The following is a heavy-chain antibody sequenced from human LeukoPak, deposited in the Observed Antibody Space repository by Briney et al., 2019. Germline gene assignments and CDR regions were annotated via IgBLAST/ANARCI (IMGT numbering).Heavy chain of an antibody. CDR2: ISYDGSNK. J-gene: IGHJ4*02. D-gene: IGHD5-24*01. CDR1: GFTFSSYA. V-gene: IGHV3-30-3*01. Sequence: QPGRSLRLSCAASGFTFSSYAMHWVRQAPGKGLEWVAVISYDGSNKYYADSVKGRLTISRDNSKNTLYLQMNSLRAEDTAVYYCARELDGYYFDYWGQGTLVTVSS. CDR3: ARELDGYYFDY.